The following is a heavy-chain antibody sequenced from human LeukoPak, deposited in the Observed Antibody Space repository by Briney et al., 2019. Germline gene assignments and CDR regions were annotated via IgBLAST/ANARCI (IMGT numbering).Heavy chain of an antibody. Sequence: GGSLRLSCAASGFTFSSYGMHWVRQALGKGLEWVAVIWYDGSNKYYADSVKGRFTISRDNSKNTLYLQMNSLRAEDTAVYYCARDKGKVAAQGVFDYWGQGTLVTVSS. V-gene: IGHV3-33*01. D-gene: IGHD5-12*01. CDR2: IWYDGSNK. CDR1: GFTFSSYG. J-gene: IGHJ4*02. CDR3: ARDKGKVAAQGVFDY.